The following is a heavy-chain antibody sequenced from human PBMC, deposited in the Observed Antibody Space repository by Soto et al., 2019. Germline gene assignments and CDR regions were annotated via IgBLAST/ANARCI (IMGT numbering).Heavy chain of an antibody. CDR1: GFSLTTSGMC. D-gene: IGHD3-16*01. CDR2: IDWDDDK. Sequence: SGPTLVKPTQTLTLTCSFSGFSLTTSGMCVSWIRQPPGKALEWLARIDWDDDKYYRTSLETRLTISKDTSKNQVVLTLTNMDPVDTATYYCARTLRTLTSYVLSYHMDVWGKGTTVTVSS. V-gene: IGHV2-70*11. CDR3: ARTLRTLTSYVLSYHMDV. J-gene: IGHJ6*03.